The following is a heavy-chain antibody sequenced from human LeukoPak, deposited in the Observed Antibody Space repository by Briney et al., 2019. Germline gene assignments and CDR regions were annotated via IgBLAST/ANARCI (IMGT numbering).Heavy chain of an antibody. CDR2: ISSSSSYI. CDR1: GFTFSSYS. Sequence: PGGSLRLSCAASGFTFSSYSMNWVRRAPGKGLEWVSSISSSSSYIYYADSVKGRFTISRDNAKNSLYLQMNSLRAEDTAVYYWAKFPNYYDSSGPPPNPVYYFDYWGQETLVTVPS. D-gene: IGHD3-22*01. CDR3: AKFPNYYDSSGPPPNPVYYFDY. J-gene: IGHJ4*02. V-gene: IGHV3-21*01.